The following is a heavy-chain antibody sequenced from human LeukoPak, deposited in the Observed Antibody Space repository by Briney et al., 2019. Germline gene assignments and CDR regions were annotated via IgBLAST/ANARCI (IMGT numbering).Heavy chain of an antibody. D-gene: IGHD6-13*01. Sequence: SETLSLTCTVSGGSISSYYWSWVRQPPGKGLEWIGFVYYTGSTNYSPSLKSRVTISVNTSKNQFSLKLRSVTAADTAVYYCARISSSNWYNERGAFDVWGQGTMVTVSS. V-gene: IGHV4-59*01. CDR2: VYYTGST. CDR3: ARISSSNWYNERGAFDV. J-gene: IGHJ3*01. CDR1: GGSISSYY.